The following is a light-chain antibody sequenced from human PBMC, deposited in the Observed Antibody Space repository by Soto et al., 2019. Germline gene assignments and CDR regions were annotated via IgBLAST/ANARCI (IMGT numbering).Light chain of an antibody. CDR1: QGIRND. CDR2: LAS. J-gene: IGKJ3*01. V-gene: IGKV1-17*01. CDR3: LQHNSYPLT. Sequence: DVQMTQSPSSLSASVGDRVTITCRASQGIRNDLGWYQQRPGKAPKRLIYLASSLQSGVPSRFSGSGSGTEVPRTISRLKPEDFATYYCLQHNSYPLTFGPGTKVDIK.